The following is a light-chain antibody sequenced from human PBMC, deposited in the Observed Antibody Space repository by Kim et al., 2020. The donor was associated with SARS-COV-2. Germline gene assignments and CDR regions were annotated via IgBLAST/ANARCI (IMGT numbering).Light chain of an antibody. J-gene: IGLJ2*01. CDR2: QDS. V-gene: IGLV3-1*01. CDR3: QAWDSSSPVV. CDR1: KLGDKY. Sequence: SYELTQPPSESVSPGQTASITCSGDKLGDKYACWYQQKPGQSPVLVIYQDSKRPSGIPERFSGSNSGNTATLTISGTQAMDEADYYCQAWDSSSPVVFGGGTQLTVL.